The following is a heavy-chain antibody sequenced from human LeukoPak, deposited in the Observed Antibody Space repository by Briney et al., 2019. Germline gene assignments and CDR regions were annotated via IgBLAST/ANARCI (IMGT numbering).Heavy chain of an antibody. CDR1: GFTFSGSA. V-gene: IGHV3-73*01. D-gene: IGHD1-26*01. CDR2: IRSKTNIYAT. CDR3: TTSGSPYVMQSELFDY. J-gene: IGHJ4*02. Sequence: PGGSLKLSCAASGFTFSGSAIHWVRQASGKGLEWVGRIRSKTNIYATAYAASVKGRFTISRDDSKNTAYLQMNSLQTEDTAVYYCTTSGSPYVMQSELFDYWGQGTLVTVSS.